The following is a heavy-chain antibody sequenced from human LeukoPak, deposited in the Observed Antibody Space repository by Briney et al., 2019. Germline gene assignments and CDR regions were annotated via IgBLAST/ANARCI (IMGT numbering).Heavy chain of an antibody. J-gene: IGHJ5*02. D-gene: IGHD3-9*01. CDR1: GGTFSSYA. CDR3: ARGVDYDILTRGIGNWFDP. V-gene: IGHV1-69*06. Sequence: SVKVSCKASGGTFSSYAISWVRQAPGQGLEWMGGIIPIFGTANYAQKFQGRVTITADKSTSTAYMELSSLRSEDTAVYYCARGVDYDILTRGIGNWFDPWGQGTLVTVSS. CDR2: IIPIFGTA.